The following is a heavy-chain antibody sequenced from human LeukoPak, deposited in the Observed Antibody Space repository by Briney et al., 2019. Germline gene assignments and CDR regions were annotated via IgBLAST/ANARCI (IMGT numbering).Heavy chain of an antibody. J-gene: IGHJ4*02. CDR3: ARDKRASCYDY. CDR1: GFTFSHYW. D-gene: IGHD2-2*01. CDR2: IRPDANDG. V-gene: IGHV3-7*01. Sequence: AGGSLRLSCAASGFTFSHYWMAWVRQAPGKGLEWVAIIRPDANDGSYVDSVKGRFTISRDNSKNTLYLQMNSLRAEDTAVYYCARDKRASCYDYWGQGTLVTVSS.